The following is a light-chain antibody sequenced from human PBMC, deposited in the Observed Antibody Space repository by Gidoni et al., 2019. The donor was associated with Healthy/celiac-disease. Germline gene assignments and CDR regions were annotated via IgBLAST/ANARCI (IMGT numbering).Light chain of an antibody. CDR2: GAS. Sequence: EIVMTQSPATLSVSPGERAPLSCRASQSVSSNLAWYQQKPGQAPRLLIYGASTRATGIPARFSGSGSGTELTLTISSLQSEDFAVYYCQQYNNWPLTFGGGTKVEIK. CDR3: QQYNNWPLT. CDR1: QSVSSN. V-gene: IGKV3-15*01. J-gene: IGKJ4*01.